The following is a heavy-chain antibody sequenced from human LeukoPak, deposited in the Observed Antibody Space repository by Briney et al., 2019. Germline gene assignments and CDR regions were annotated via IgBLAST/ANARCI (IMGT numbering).Heavy chain of an antibody. CDR2: IKSKTDGGTA. D-gene: IGHD2-15*01. CDR3: ARVRAGGGLPYYYMDV. V-gene: IGHV3-15*05. CDR1: GFTFSNAW. J-gene: IGHJ6*03. Sequence: GGSLRLSCAASGFTFSNAWMSWVRQAPGEGLEWVGRIKSKTDGGTADYAAPVKGRFTISRDDSKNTLYLQMNSLRAEDTAVYYCARVRAGGGLPYYYMDVWGKGTTVTISS.